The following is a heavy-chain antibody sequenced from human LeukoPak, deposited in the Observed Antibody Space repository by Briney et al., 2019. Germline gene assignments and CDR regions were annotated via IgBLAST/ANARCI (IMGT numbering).Heavy chain of an antibody. J-gene: IGHJ5*02. Sequence: SETLSLTCTVSGGSISSSSYYWGWIRQPPGKGLEWIGSIYYSGSTYYNPSLKSRVTISVDTSKNQFSLKLSSVTAADTAVYYCARQAYYGSGSYYTVRFDPWGQGTLVTVSS. CDR3: ARQAYYGSGSYYTVRFDP. D-gene: IGHD3-10*01. CDR2: IYYSGST. V-gene: IGHV4-39*01. CDR1: GGSISSSSYY.